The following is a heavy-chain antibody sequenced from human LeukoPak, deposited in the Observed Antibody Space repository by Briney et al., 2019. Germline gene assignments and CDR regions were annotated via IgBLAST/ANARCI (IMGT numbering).Heavy chain of an antibody. CDR1: GYSFTNYW. J-gene: IGHJ3*02. Sequence: GESLKICCKGSGYSFTNYWIGWVRQMPGKGLEWMGIIYPGDSDTRYSPSFQGQVTISADKSISTAYLQWSSLKASDTAMYYCARHGAMTTVTTGNENDAFDIWGQGTMVTVSS. V-gene: IGHV5-51*01. CDR2: IYPGDSDT. CDR3: ARHGAMTTVTTGNENDAFDI. D-gene: IGHD4-17*01.